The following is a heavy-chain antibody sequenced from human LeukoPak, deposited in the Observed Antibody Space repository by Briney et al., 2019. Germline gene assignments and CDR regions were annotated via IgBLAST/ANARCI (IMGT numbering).Heavy chain of an antibody. Sequence: PSEALSLTCAVYGGSFSGYYWSWIRQPPGKGLEWIGEINHSGSTNYNPSLKSRVTISVDTSKNQFSLKLSSATAADTAVYYCARGRGGVVLYYYYYMDVWGKGTTVTVSS. CDR2: INHSGST. CDR1: GGSFSGYY. CDR3: ARGRGGVVLYYYYYMDV. V-gene: IGHV4-34*01. J-gene: IGHJ6*03. D-gene: IGHD3-3*01.